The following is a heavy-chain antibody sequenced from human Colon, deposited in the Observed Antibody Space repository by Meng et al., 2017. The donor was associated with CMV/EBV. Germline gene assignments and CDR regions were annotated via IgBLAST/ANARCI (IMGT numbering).Heavy chain of an antibody. Sequence: QVQLVQSGAEVKKPGASVKVSCKTSGYTFTNFGISWVRQAPGQGLEWMAYISPYNGDTNYAQRFQGRVALTTDTSTSTVYMELGSLTSDDTAIYYCATELSRGGYWGQGTLVTVFS. CDR3: ATELSRGGY. CDR1: GYTFTNFG. V-gene: IGHV1-18*01. CDR2: ISPYNGDT. J-gene: IGHJ4*02.